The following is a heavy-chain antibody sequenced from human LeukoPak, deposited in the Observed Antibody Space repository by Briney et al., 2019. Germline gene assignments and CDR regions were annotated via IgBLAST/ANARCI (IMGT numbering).Heavy chain of an antibody. CDR2: ISSSGSTI. CDR1: GSTFSSYE. J-gene: IGHJ4*02. D-gene: IGHD4-17*01. CDR3: ARDRMDYEADY. Sequence: GGSLRLSCAASGSTFSSYEMNWVRQAPGKGLEWVSYISSSGSTIYYADSVKGRFTISRDNAKNSLYLQMNSLRAEDTAVYYCARDRMDYEADYWGQGTLVTVSS. V-gene: IGHV3-48*03.